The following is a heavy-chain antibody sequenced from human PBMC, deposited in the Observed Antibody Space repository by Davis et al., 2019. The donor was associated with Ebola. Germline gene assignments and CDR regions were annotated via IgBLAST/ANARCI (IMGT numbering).Heavy chain of an antibody. CDR2: SSAYNDNT. D-gene: IGHD4-17*01. J-gene: IGHJ6*02. Sequence: ASVKVSCKASGYTSIRYNITWVRQAPGQGLEWMGWSSAYNDNTNYAQNLQGRVTMTVDTSTRTAYMELRSLKSDDTAIYYCATGDYDQYYGMDVWGPGTTVTVSS. CDR1: GYTSIRYN. CDR3: ATGDYDQYYGMDV. V-gene: IGHV1-18*01.